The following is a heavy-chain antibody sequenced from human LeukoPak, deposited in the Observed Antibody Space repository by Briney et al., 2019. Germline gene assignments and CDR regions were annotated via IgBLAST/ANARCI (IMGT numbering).Heavy chain of an antibody. Sequence: GSLRLSCVASGFTLSSYDMHWVRQSTGESLEWVSIIYKTGETYYPDSVKGRFTISRESAKNSLYLQMNSLGAGDTAVYYCAREMSGSNDAFDVWGQGMMVTVSS. V-gene: IGHV3-13*01. D-gene: IGHD3-10*01. CDR3: AREMSGSNDAFDV. CDR2: IYKTGET. CDR1: GFTLSSYD. J-gene: IGHJ3*01.